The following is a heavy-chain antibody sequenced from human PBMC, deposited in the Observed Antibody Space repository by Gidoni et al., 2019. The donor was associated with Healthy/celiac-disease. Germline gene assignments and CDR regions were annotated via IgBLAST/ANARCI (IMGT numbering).Heavy chain of an antibody. V-gene: IGHV3-20*04. Sequence: EVQLVASGGGVVRPGGSLRLSCAASGFTFDDYGMSWVRQAPGKGMEWVSGINWNGGSTGYADSVKGRFTISRDNAKNSLYLQMNSLRAEDTALYYCARVATDSSGYYRNFDYWGQGTLVTVSS. CDR2: INWNGGST. CDR3: ARVATDSSGYYRNFDY. J-gene: IGHJ4*02. D-gene: IGHD3-22*01. CDR1: GFTFDDYG.